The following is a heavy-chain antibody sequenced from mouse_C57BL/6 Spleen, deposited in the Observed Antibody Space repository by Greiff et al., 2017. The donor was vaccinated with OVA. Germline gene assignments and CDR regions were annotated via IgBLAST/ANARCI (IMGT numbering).Heavy chain of an antibody. CDR1: GYTFTDYY. J-gene: IGHJ1*03. Sequence: SGPVLVKPGASVKMSCKASGYTFTDYYMNWVKQSHGKSLEWIGVINPYNGGTSYNQKFKGKATLTVDKSSSTAYMELNSLTSEDSAVYYCARTHDGYYGYFDVWGTGTTVTVSS. CDR3: ARTHDGYYGYFDV. V-gene: IGHV1-19*01. CDR2: INPYNGGT. D-gene: IGHD2-3*01.